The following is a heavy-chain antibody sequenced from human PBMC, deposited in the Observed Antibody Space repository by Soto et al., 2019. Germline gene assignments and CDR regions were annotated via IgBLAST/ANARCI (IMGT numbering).Heavy chain of an antibody. CDR1: GGSISSGGYY. V-gene: IGHV4-31*03. J-gene: IGHJ6*02. CDR3: ATRFSKVTTSEYYYYYGMDV. D-gene: IGHD4-17*01. CDR2: IYYSGST. Sequence: TSETLSLAGTVSGGSISSGGYYWSWILQHPGKGLEWIVYIYYSGSTYYNPSLKSRVTIAVDTSKNQFSLKLSSVTAADTAVYYCATRFSKVTTSEYYYYYGMDVWGQGTTVTVSS.